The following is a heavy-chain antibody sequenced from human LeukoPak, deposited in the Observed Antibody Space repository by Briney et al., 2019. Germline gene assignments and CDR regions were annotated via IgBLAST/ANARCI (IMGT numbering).Heavy chain of an antibody. CDR2: IYTSGST. CDR3: ARGRCSGGSCPPALYYYYYGMDV. Sequence: SETLSLTCTVSGGSISSYYWSWIRQPAGKGLEWIGRIYTSGSTNYNPSLKSRVTMSVDTSKNQFSLKLSSVTAADTAVYYCARGRCSGGSCPPALYYYYYGMDVWGQGTTVTVPS. V-gene: IGHV4-4*07. D-gene: IGHD2-15*01. J-gene: IGHJ6*02. CDR1: GGSISSYY.